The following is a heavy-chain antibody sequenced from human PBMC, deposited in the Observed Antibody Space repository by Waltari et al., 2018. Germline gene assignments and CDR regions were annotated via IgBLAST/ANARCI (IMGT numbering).Heavy chain of an antibody. Sequence: QVQLRESGPGLVKPSETLSLTCTVSGGSISSSNYWSWLRQSPGMGLEWIGEVTQSGTKDYMPSLKSRLSMSLDKSKNQFSLDLSSVIVADTAVYYCARGWVQGRSSLHFDSWGQGILVTVS. V-gene: IGHV4-4*02. CDR1: GGSISSSNY. J-gene: IGHJ4*02. CDR2: VTQSGTK. D-gene: IGHD3-10*01. CDR3: ARGWVQGRSSLHFDS.